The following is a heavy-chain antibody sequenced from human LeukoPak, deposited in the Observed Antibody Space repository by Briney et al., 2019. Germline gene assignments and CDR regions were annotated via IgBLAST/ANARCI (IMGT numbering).Heavy chain of an antibody. CDR3: ARDRRITIFGVVTGFGTGHGFDP. J-gene: IGHJ5*02. CDR1: GGTFSSYA. D-gene: IGHD3-3*01. CDR2: IIPIFGTA. Sequence: GASVKVSCKASGGTFSSYAISWVRQAPGQGLEWMGGIIPIFGTANYAQKLQGRVTMTTDTSTSIAYMELRSLRSDDTAVYYCARDRRITIFGVVTGFGTGHGFDPWGQGTLVTVSS. V-gene: IGHV1-69*05.